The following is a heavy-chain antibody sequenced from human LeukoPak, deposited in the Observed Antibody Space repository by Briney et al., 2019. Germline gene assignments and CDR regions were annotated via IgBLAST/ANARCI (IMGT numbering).Heavy chain of an antibody. CDR3: ARERSGYDQY. CDR2: ISHDGGNS. J-gene: IGHJ4*02. D-gene: IGHD5-12*01. CDR1: GFTFTNYI. V-gene: IGHV3-30*04. Sequence: QPGGSLRLSCAASGFTFTNYIMRWVRQAPGKGLEWVAVISHDGGNSNYADSVQGRFTISRDNSKNTLYLQMNSLRAEDTAVYYCARERSGYDQYWGQGTLVTVSS.